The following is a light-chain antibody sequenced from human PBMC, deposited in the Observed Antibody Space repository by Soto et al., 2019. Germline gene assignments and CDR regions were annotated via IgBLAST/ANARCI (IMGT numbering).Light chain of an antibody. V-gene: IGKV3-15*01. CDR1: QIVSTN. CDR3: LQYTNWPYT. Sequence: EIVMTQSPATLSVSPGERATLSCRASQIVSTNLAWYQQKPGQAPRVLIYGVSARATGIPGRFSGSGSGTEFTLTISSLQSEDFAVYYCLQYTNWPYTFGQGTKLEIK. CDR2: GVS. J-gene: IGKJ2*01.